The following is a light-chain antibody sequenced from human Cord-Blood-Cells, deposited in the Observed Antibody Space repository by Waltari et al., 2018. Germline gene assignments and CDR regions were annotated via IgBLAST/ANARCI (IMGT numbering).Light chain of an antibody. Sequence: EIVMTQSPATLSVSPGERATLSCRASQSVSSNLAWYQQKPGQAPRLLIYGASTRATGIPAQFSGSGSGTEFTLTISSLQSEDFAVYYCQQYNNWPPWTFGQGTKVEIK. V-gene: IGKV3-15*01. CDR2: GAS. CDR3: QQYNNWPPWT. J-gene: IGKJ1*01. CDR1: QSVSSN.